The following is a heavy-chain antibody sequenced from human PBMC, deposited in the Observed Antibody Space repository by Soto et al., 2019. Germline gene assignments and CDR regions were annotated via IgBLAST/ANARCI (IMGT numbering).Heavy chain of an antibody. CDR2: IYSGGST. CDR1: GFTVSSNY. J-gene: IGHJ5*02. CDR3: ARVQQLVNRPNWFDP. V-gene: IGHV3-53*01. D-gene: IGHD6-13*01. Sequence: GGSLRLSCAASGFTVSSNYMSWVRQAPGKGLEWVSVIYSGGSTYYADSVKGRFTISRDNSKNTLYLQMNSLRAEDTAVYYCARVQQLVNRPNWFDPWGQGTLVTVSS.